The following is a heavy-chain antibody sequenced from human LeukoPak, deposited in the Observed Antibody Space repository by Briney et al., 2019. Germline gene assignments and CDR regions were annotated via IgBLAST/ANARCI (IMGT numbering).Heavy chain of an antibody. J-gene: IGHJ4*02. CDR1: GFPFSSYW. CDR3: TTGLVVAATSIAY. D-gene: IGHD2-15*01. Sequence: GGSLRLSCVASGFPFSSYWMTWVRQAPGKGLEWVGRIKSKTDGGTTDYAAPVKGRFTISRDDSKNTLYLQMNSLKTEDTAVYYCTTGLVVAATSIAYWGQGTLVTVSS. CDR2: IKSKTDGGTT. V-gene: IGHV3-15*01.